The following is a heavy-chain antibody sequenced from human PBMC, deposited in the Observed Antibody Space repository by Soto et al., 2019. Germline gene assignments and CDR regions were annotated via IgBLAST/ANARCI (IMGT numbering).Heavy chain of an antibody. CDR1: GYTFTSYG. D-gene: IGHD3-10*01. Sequence: QVQLVQSGAEVKKPGASVKVSCKASGYTFTSYGISWVRQAPGQGLEWMGWISAYNGNTNYAQKLQGRVTMTTDTTKSTAYIQQRSLRSDDTTVYYCARDYYGSGRLNAHNWFDPWGQGTQVTVSS. V-gene: IGHV1-18*01. J-gene: IGHJ5*02. CDR3: ARDYYGSGRLNAHNWFDP. CDR2: ISAYNGNT.